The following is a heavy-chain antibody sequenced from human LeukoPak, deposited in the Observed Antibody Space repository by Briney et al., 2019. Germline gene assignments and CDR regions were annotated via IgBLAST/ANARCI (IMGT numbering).Heavy chain of an antibody. D-gene: IGHD5-12*01. V-gene: IGHV4-59*01. J-gene: IGHJ6*02. CDR3: ARGGSGYDSFYYYGMDV. Sequence: SETLSLTCTVSGGSISSYYWSWIRQPPGEGPEWIGYIYDRGSTNYNPSLKSRVTISVDTSKNQFSLKLSSVTAADTAVYYCARGGSGYDSFYYYGMDVWGQGTTVTVSS. CDR1: GGSISSYY. CDR2: IYDRGST.